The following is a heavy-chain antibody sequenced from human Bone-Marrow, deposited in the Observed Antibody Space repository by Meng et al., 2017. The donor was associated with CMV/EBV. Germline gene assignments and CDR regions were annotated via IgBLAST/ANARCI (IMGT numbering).Heavy chain of an antibody. V-gene: IGHV4-34*01. CDR1: GGSFSGYY. Sequence: SETLSLTCAVYGGSFSGYYWSWIRQPPGKGLEWSGEINHSGSTNYNPSLKSRVTISVDTSKNQFPLKLSSVTAADTAVYYCARGGRSGYSAFDYLGQGTLVTVSS. CDR3: ARGGRSGYSAFDY. CDR2: INHSGST. J-gene: IGHJ4*02. D-gene: IGHD3-3*01.